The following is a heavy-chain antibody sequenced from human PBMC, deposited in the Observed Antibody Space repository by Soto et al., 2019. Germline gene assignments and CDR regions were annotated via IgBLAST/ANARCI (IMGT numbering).Heavy chain of an antibody. J-gene: IGHJ4*02. CDR3: ARDYRNYDSSGYHDY. CDR1: GFTFSSYA. V-gene: IGHV3-30-3*01. Sequence: QVQLVESGGGVVQPGRSLRLSCAASGFTFSSYAMHWVRQAPGKGLEWVAVISYDGSNKYYADSVKGRFTISRDNSKNTLYLQMNSLRAEDTAVYYCARDYRNYDSSGYHDYWGQGTLVTVSS. D-gene: IGHD3-22*01. CDR2: ISYDGSNK.